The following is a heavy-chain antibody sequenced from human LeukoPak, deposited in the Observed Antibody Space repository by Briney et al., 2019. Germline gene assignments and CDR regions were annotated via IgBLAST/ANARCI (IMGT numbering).Heavy chain of an antibody. Sequence: GGSLRLSCAASGFTFSSYGMHWVRQAPGKGLEWVAFIRYDGSNKYYADSVKGRFTISRDNSKNTLYLQMNSLRAEDTAVYYCAKASGYSSGWPYYYYYYYMDVWGKGTTVTISS. J-gene: IGHJ6*03. CDR3: AKASGYSSGWPYYYYYYYMDV. D-gene: IGHD6-19*01. CDR1: GFTFSSYG. CDR2: IRYDGSNK. V-gene: IGHV3-30*02.